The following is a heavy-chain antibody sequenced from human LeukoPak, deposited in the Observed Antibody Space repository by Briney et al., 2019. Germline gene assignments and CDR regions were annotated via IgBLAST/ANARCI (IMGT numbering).Heavy chain of an antibody. CDR2: INSDGSST. J-gene: IGHJ6*02. D-gene: IGHD2-2*01. CDR1: GFTFSSYW. Sequence: GGTLRLSCAASGFTFSSYWMDWVRHAPGKGLGWVSRINSDGSSTSYAASVKGGFTISRDSAKNTLSLRMNSLRAEDTAVYSCAINGWYCSSTSCYHGDYDMDVWGQGTTVTVSS. CDR3: AINGWYCSSTSCYHGDYDMDV. V-gene: IGHV3-74*01.